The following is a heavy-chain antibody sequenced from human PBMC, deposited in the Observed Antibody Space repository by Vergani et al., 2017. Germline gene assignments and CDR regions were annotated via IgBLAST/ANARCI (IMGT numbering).Heavy chain of an antibody. CDR1: GYSAGSGYY. CDR2: VHRNGTT. J-gene: IGHJ4*02. D-gene: IGHD3-10*01. CDR3: ARQNPYGSAHVDF. V-gene: IGHV4-38-2*01. Sequence: QVDLQESGPGLVKSSETLSLNCAVSGYSAGSGYYWGWIRQPPGRGLEWIGCVHRNGTTYSPSSLRSRATISRDTSKNQFSLRLTSVTAADTAVYYCARQNPYGSAHVDFWGRGVLVTVSA.